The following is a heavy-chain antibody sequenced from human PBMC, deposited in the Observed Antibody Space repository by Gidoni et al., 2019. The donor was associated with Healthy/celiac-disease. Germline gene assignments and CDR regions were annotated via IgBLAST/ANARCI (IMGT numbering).Heavy chain of an antibody. Sequence: QVQLVQSGAEVKKPGASVKVSCKASGYTFTSYYMHWVRQAPGQGLEWMRIINPSGGSTSYAQKFQARVTMTRDTSTSTVYIELSSLRSEDTAVYYCAREPRGSGYLRYWGQGTLVTVSS. CDR2: INPSGGST. CDR3: AREPRGSGYLRY. J-gene: IGHJ4*02. CDR1: GYTFTSYY. D-gene: IGHD3-3*01. V-gene: IGHV1-46*01.